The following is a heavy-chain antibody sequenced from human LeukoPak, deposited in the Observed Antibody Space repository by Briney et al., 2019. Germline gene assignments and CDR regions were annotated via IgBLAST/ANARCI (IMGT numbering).Heavy chain of an antibody. J-gene: IGHJ4*02. CDR3: ARDIVGATTDY. Sequence: GGSLRLSCAASGFTVSSNYMSWVRQAPGKGLEWVSVIYSDGSTYYSDSVKGRFTISRDSSKNTLYLQMNSLRAEDTAVYYCARDIVGATTDYWGQGTLVTVSS. V-gene: IGHV3-53*01. CDR1: GFTVSSNY. CDR2: IYSDGST. D-gene: IGHD1-26*01.